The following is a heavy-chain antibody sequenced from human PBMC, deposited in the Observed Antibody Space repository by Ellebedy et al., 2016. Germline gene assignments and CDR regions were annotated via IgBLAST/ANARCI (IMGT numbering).Heavy chain of an antibody. CDR3: AKGLGGYYFDY. CDR2: ISGSGGST. CDR1: GFTFSSYA. Sequence: GGSLRLXXAASGFTFSSYAMSWVRQAPGKGLEWVSAISGSGGSTYYADSVKGRFTISRDNSKNTLYLQMNSLRAEDTAVYYCAKGLGGYYFDYWGQGTLVTVSS. J-gene: IGHJ4*02. V-gene: IGHV3-23*01. D-gene: IGHD7-27*01.